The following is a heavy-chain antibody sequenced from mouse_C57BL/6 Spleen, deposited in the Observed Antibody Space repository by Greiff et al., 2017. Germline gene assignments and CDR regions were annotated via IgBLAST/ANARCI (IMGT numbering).Heavy chain of an antibody. V-gene: IGHV1-63*01. CDR3: AREEAQGASWFAY. CDR2: IYPGGGYT. J-gene: IGHJ3*01. Sequence: QVQLQQSGAELVRPGTSVKMSCKASGYTFTNYWIGWAKQRPGHGLEWIGDIYPGGGYTNYNEKFKGKATLTADKSSSTAYMQFSSLTSEDSAIYYGAREEAQGASWFAYWGQGTLVTVSA. CDR1: GYTFTNYW.